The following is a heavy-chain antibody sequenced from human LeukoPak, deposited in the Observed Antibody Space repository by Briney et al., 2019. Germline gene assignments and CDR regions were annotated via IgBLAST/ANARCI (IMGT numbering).Heavy chain of an antibody. CDR3: ARVRVGATNAIFDY. J-gene: IGHJ4*02. CDR2: INWNGGST. Sequence: GSLRLSCAASGFTFDDYGMSWVRQAPGKGLEWVSGINWNGGSTGYADPVKGRFTISRDNAKNSLYLQMNSLRAEDTALYYCARVRVGATNAIFDYWGQGTLVTVSS. D-gene: IGHD1-26*01. V-gene: IGHV3-20*04. CDR1: GFTFDDYG.